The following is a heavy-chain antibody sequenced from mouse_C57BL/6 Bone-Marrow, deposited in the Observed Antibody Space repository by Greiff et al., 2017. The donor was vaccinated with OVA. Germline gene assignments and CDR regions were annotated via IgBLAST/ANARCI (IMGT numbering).Heavy chain of an antibody. CDR1: GFTFSSYA. V-gene: IGHV5-4*01. D-gene: IGHD2-5*01. CDR3: ARGSNHYFDY. CDR2: ISDGGSYT. J-gene: IGHJ2*01. Sequence: EVQLVESGGGLVKPGGSLKLSCAASGFTFSSYAMSWVRPTPETRLEWVATISDGGSYTYYPAIVNGPFTISRDKAKNNLYLKMSHLKSEDTAMYYCARGSNHYFDYWGQGTTLTVSS.